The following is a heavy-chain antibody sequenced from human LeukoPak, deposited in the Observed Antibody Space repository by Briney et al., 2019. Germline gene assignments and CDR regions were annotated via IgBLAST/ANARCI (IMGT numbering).Heavy chain of an antibody. CDR3: ARHITVTYDAFDL. J-gene: IGHJ3*01. CDR1: GGSISSGGYS. CDR2: IYHSGSA. D-gene: IGHD6-19*01. Sequence: SETLSLTCDVSGGSISSGGYSWSWIRQPPGKGLEWIGYIYHSGSAYYNPSLKSRITISVDTSKTQFSLKLTSVTAADTAVYYCARHITVTYDAFDLWGRGTMVTVSS. V-gene: IGHV4-30-2*01.